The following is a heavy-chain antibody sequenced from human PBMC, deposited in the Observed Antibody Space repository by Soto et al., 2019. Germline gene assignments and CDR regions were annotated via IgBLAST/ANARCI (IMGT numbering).Heavy chain of an antibody. Sequence: GGSLRLSCAASGFTFSSYSMNWVRQAPGKGLEWVSSISSSSSYIYYADSVKSRFTISRDNAKNSLYLQMNSLRAEDTAVYYCARDPEYSGYDMYYFDYWGQGTLVTVSS. CDR3: ARDPEYSGYDMYYFDY. CDR1: GFTFSSYS. D-gene: IGHD5-12*01. J-gene: IGHJ4*02. V-gene: IGHV3-21*01. CDR2: ISSSSSYI.